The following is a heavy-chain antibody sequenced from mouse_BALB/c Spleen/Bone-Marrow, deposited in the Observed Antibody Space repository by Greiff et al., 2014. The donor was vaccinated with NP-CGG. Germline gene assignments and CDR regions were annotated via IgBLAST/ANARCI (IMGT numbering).Heavy chain of an antibody. Sequence: EVQLQQSGGGLVQPGGSRKLSCAASGFTFSDYGMAWVRLSPGKGPEWVAFISSLAYSIYYADTVTGRFTISRENAKNTLYLEMSSLRSEDTAMYYCARGQGATGAMDYWGQGTSVTVSS. CDR3: ARGQGATGAMDY. J-gene: IGHJ4*01. D-gene: IGHD3-1*01. CDR2: ISSLAYSI. CDR1: GFTFSDYG. V-gene: IGHV5-15*02.